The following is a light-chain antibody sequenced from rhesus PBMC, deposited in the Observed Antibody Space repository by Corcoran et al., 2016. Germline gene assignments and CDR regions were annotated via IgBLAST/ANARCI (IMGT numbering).Light chain of an antibody. J-gene: IGLJ1*01. Sequence: QAALTQPTSVSGSPGQSVTISCTGTSSDIGGYSYVSWYQQHPGKAPKLMIYDVSERPSGVSDRFSGSKSGNTASLTISGLQAEDEADYYCSSYGGSNTYIFGAGTRLTVL. CDR3: SSYGGSNTYI. CDR2: DVS. CDR1: SSDIGGYSY. V-gene: IGLV2-23*01.